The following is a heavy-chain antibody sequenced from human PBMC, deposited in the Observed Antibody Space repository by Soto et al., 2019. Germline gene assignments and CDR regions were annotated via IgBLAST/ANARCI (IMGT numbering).Heavy chain of an antibody. V-gene: IGHV3-33*01. D-gene: IGHD2-15*01. J-gene: IGHJ4*02. CDR1: GFTFSSYG. Sequence: QVQLVESGGGVVHPGRSLRLSCAASGFTFSSYGMHWVRQAPGKGLEWVAVIWYDGSNKYYADSVKGRFTISRDNSKNTLYLQMNSLRAEDTAVYYCARERGVVVAATRYFDYWGQGTLVTVSS. CDR3: ARERGVVVAATRYFDY. CDR2: IWYDGSNK.